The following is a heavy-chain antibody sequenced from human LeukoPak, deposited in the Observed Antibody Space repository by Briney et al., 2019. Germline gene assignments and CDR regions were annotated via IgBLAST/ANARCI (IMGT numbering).Heavy chain of an antibody. D-gene: IGHD6-13*01. J-gene: IGHJ4*01. CDR1: GFTFTDYW. Sequence: GGSLRLSCAVSGFTFTDYWMNWVRQAPGKGLEWVASIRQDGGEKYYVDSVKGRFTISRDNTKNSLYLQMSALRAEDTAVYYCARDGTAAGLYFDLWGQGTQVTVSS. CDR3: ARDGTAAGLYFDL. CDR2: IRQDGGEK. V-gene: IGHV3-7*01.